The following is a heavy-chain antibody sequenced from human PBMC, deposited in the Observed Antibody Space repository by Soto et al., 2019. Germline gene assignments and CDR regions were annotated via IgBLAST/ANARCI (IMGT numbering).Heavy chain of an antibody. CDR2: IIPILGIA. J-gene: IGHJ3*02. Sequence: SVKVSCKASGGTFSSYTISWVRQAPGQGLEWMGRIIPILGIANYAQKFQGRVTITADKSTSTAYMELSSLRSEDTAVYYCTRGVYCSSTSCYEGAFDIWGQGTMVPVSS. D-gene: IGHD2-2*01. CDR3: TRGVYCSSTSCYEGAFDI. CDR1: GGTFSSYT. V-gene: IGHV1-69*02.